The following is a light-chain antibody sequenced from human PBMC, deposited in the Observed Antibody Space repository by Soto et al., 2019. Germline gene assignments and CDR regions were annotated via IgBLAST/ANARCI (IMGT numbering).Light chain of an antibody. CDR3: QHYFSYPYA. CDR2: KAS. Sequence: DIQVTQSPATLSASVGDTVSITSRASQSVLTWLAWYQQKPGKAPNLLIYKASRLRDGVPSRFSGSGSGTDFALTITSLQPDDFASYFCQHYFSYPYAFGHGTKLEI. J-gene: IGKJ2*01. CDR1: QSVLTW. V-gene: IGKV1-5*03.